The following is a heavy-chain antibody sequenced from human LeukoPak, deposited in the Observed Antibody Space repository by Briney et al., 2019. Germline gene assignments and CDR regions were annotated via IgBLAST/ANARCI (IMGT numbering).Heavy chain of an antibody. CDR2: INHSGST. D-gene: IGHD4-11*01. CDR1: GGSFSGYY. CDR3: ARGLDDDYSNYEGKSWFDP. J-gene: IGHJ5*02. V-gene: IGHV4-34*01. Sequence: SETLSLTCAVYGGSFSGYYCSWIRHPPGKGLEWIGEINHSGSTNYNPSLKSRVTISVDTSKNQFSLKLSSVTAADTAVYYCARGLDDDYSNYEGKSWFDPWGQGTLVTVSS.